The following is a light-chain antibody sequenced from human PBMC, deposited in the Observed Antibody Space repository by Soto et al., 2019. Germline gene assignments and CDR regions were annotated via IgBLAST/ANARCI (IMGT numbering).Light chain of an antibody. Sequence: QSALTQPASVSGSPGQSITISCTGSSSDVGAYNYVSWYQQHPGEAPKLMIYEVSNRPSRISNRFSGSKSGITASLTISGLQAEDEADYYCSSYSISSTLHYAFGTGTKVTVL. J-gene: IGLJ1*01. V-gene: IGLV2-14*01. CDR3: SSYSISSTLHYA. CDR1: SSDVGAYNY. CDR2: EVS.